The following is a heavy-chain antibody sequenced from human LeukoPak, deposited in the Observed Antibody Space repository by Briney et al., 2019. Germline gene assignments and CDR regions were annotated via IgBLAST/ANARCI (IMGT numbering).Heavy chain of an antibody. CDR1: GFTFSSYS. V-gene: IGHV3-21*01. CDR2: ISSSSSYI. J-gene: IGHJ6*03. Sequence: PGGSLRLSCAASGFTFSSYSMNWVRQAPRKGLEWVSSISSSSSYIYYADSVKGRFTISRDNAKNSLYLQMNSLRAEDTAVYYCARLRLGELSLSNYYYMDVWGKGTTVTVSS. CDR3: ARLRLGELSLSNYYYMDV. D-gene: IGHD3-16*02.